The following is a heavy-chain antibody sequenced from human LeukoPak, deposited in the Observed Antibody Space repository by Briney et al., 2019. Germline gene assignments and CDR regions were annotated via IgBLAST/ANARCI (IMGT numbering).Heavy chain of an antibody. CDR3: ARLVGRIVVVPAAIAY. V-gene: IGHV3-11*04. Sequence: GGSLRLSCAASGFTFSDYYMSWIRQAPGKGLEWVSYISSSGSTIYYADSVKGRFTISRDNAKNSLYLQMNSLRAEDTAVYYCARLVGRIVVVPAAIAYWGQGTLVTVSS. J-gene: IGHJ4*02. D-gene: IGHD2-2*02. CDR1: GFTFSDYY. CDR2: ISSSGSTI.